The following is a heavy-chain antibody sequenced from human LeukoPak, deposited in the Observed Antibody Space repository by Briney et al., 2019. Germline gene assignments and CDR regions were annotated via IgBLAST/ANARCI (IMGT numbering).Heavy chain of an antibody. D-gene: IGHD3-10*01. J-gene: IGHJ4*02. Sequence: RRSLRLSCAASGFTFSSYAMHWVRQAPGKGLEWVAATSSDGSNKYYADSVKGRFTISRDNSKNTLYMQMNSLRAEDTAVYYCARDLWFGELLYYFDYWGQGTLVTVSS. CDR3: ARDLWFGELLYYFDY. CDR1: GFTFSSYA. V-gene: IGHV3-30*04. CDR2: TSSDGSNK.